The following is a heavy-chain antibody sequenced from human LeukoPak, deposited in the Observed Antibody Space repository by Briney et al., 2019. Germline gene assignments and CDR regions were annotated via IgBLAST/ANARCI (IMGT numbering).Heavy chain of an antibody. Sequence: ASVKVSCKASGYTFTSYGISWVRQAPGQGLEWMGWISAYNGNTNYAQRLQGRVTMTTDTSTSTAYMELRSLRSDDTAVRYCARDPYGSGSYYNSLFEYWGQGTLVTVSS. CDR2: ISAYNGNT. J-gene: IGHJ4*02. CDR3: ARDPYGSGSYYNSLFEY. CDR1: GYTFTSYG. D-gene: IGHD3-10*01. V-gene: IGHV1-18*04.